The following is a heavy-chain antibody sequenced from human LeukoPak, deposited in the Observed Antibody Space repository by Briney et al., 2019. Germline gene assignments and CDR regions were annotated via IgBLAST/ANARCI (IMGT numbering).Heavy chain of an antibody. CDR3: ARTLWFGELLGYYGMDV. Sequence: ASETLSLTCAVSGGSISSSNWWSWVRQPPGQGLEWIGEIYHSGSTSYNPSLKSRVTISVDKSKNQFSLKLSSVTAADTAVYYCARTLWFGELLGYYGMDVWGKGTTVTVSS. CDR2: IYHSGST. CDR1: GGSISSSNW. J-gene: IGHJ6*04. V-gene: IGHV4-4*02. D-gene: IGHD3-10*01.